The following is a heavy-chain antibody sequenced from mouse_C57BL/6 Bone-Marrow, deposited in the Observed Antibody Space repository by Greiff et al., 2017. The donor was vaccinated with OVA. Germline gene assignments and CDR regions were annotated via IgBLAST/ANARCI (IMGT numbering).Heavy chain of an antibody. J-gene: IGHJ4*01. D-gene: IGHD2-1*01. V-gene: IGHV5-16*01. CDR2: INYDGSST. Sequence: EVQLVESEGGLVQPGSSMKLSCTASGFTFSDYYMAWVRQVPEKGLEWVANINYDGSSTYYLDSLKSRFIISRDNAKNILYLQMSSLKSEDTATYYCARWGNYHYYAMDYWGQGTSVTVSS. CDR1: GFTFSDYY. CDR3: ARWGNYHYYAMDY.